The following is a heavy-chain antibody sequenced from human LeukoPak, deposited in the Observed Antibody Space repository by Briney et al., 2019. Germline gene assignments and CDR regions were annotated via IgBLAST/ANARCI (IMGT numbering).Heavy chain of an antibody. CDR1: GFTFTSYE. CDR3: ARVVWGTWAYFDY. V-gene: IGHV3-48*03. CDR2: ISSSGSIT. Sequence: GGSLRLSCAASGFTFTSYEMNWVRQAPGKGLEWVSYISSSGSITYYADSVKGRFTISRDNAENSLYLRMNSLRAEDTAVYYCARVVWGTWAYFDYWGQGTLVTVSS. J-gene: IGHJ4*02. D-gene: IGHD3-16*01.